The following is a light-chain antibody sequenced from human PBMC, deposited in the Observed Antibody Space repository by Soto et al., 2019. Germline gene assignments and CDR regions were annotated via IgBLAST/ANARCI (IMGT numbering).Light chain of an antibody. CDR3: SSYAGSNRFE. V-gene: IGLV2-8*01. J-gene: IGLJ2*01. CDR2: EVN. Sequence: QSALTQPPSASGSPGQSVTISCTGTSSDVGGYNYVSWYQQHPGKAPKLIIYEVNKRPSGVPDRFSRSKSGNTASLTVSGLQAEDEADYYCSSYAGSNRFEVGGGTKVTVL. CDR1: SSDVGGYNY.